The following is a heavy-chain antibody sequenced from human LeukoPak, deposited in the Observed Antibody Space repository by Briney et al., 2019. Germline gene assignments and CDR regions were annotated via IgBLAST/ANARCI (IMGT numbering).Heavy chain of an antibody. CDR3: ARGLLVGYTYGLPHYYFDY. CDR1: GYAISSGYF. D-gene: IGHD5-18*01. CDR2: IYYSGRT. Sequence: SETLSLTCTVSGYAISSGYFWGWIRQPPGKGLEWIGSIYYSGRTYYNPSLKSRVTISIDTSKNQFSLKVNSVTAADTAVYYCARGLLVGYTYGLPHYYFDYWGQGTLVTVSS. V-gene: IGHV4-38-2*02. J-gene: IGHJ4*02.